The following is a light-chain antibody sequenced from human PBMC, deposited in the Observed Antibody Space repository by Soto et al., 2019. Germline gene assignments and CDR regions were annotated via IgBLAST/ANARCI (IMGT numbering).Light chain of an antibody. CDR2: EVD. V-gene: IGLV2-8*01. CDR1: SSDVGRYNY. CDR3: GSYAGSVPA. Sequence: QSALTQPPSASGSPGQSVAISCTGTSSDVGRYNYVSWYQHHPGKAPKLIIYEVDKRPSGVPDRFSGSKSGNTASLTVSGLQAEDEADYYCGSYAGSVPAFGGGTKVTVL. J-gene: IGLJ2*01.